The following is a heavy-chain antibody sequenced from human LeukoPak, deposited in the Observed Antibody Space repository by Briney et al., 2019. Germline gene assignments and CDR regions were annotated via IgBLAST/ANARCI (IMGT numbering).Heavy chain of an antibody. Sequence: PSETLSLTCTVSGGSISSYYWSWIRQPPGKGLEWIGYIYYSGSTNYNPSLKSRVTISVDTSKNQFSLKLSSVTAADTAVYYCARVVTGSITMISHWGQGTLVTVSS. J-gene: IGHJ4*02. CDR1: GGSISSYY. D-gene: IGHD3-22*01. CDR3: ARVVTGSITMISH. V-gene: IGHV4-59*01. CDR2: IYYSGST.